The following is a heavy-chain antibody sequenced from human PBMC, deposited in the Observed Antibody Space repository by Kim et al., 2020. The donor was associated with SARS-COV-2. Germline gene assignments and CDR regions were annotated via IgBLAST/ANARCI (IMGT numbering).Heavy chain of an antibody. D-gene: IGHD6-19*01. V-gene: IGHV3-23*01. CDR1: GFTFSSYA. Sequence: GGSLRLSCAASGFTFSSYAMSWVRQAPGKGLEWVSAISGSGGSTYYADSVKGRFTISRDNSKNTLYLQMNSLRAEDTAVYYCAKGVRGWYNYYYGMDVWGQGTTDTVSS. J-gene: IGHJ6*02. CDR3: AKGVRGWYNYYYGMDV. CDR2: ISGSGGST.